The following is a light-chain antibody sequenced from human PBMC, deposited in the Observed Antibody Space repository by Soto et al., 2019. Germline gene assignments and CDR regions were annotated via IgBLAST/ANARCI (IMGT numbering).Light chain of an antibody. CDR2: GAS. J-gene: IGKJ5*01. Sequence: EIVLTQSPGTLSLSPGERATLSCRASQSVSSSYLAWYQQKPGQAPRLLIYGASSRATGIPDRFSGSGSGKDFTLTISILEPEDFAVYYCQQYGSSPSITFGQGTRLEIK. CDR3: QQYGSSPSIT. CDR1: QSVSSSY. V-gene: IGKV3-20*01.